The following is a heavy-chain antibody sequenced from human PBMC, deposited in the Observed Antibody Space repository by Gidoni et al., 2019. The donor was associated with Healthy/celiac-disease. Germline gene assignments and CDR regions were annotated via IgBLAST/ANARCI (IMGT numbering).Heavy chain of an antibody. J-gene: IGHJ4*02. CDR2: ISSSSSTI. CDR3: ARERGWVGVTSFDY. V-gene: IGHV3-48*02. CDR1: GFTFSSYS. Sequence: EVQLVESGGGLVQPGGSLRLSCAASGFTFSSYSMNWVRQAPGKGLEWVSDISSSSSTIYYADSVKGRFTISRDNAKNSLYLQMNSLRDEDTAVYYCARERGWVGVTSFDYWGQGTLVTVSS. D-gene: IGHD3-22*01.